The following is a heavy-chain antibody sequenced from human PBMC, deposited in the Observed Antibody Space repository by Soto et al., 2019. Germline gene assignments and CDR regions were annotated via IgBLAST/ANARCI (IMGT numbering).Heavy chain of an antibody. V-gene: IGHV3-23*01. D-gene: IGHD6-13*01. CDR1: GFTFSSFA. Sequence: GGSLRLSCAASGFTFSSFAMSWVRQAPGKGLDWVSAISGSGGSTYSADSVKGRFTISRDNSKNTLYLQMSSLRAEDTAVYYCARGFSAGKGSPHDFWGHVSPVPVSP. CDR3: ARGFSAGKGSPHDF. J-gene: IGHJ5*01. CDR2: ISGSGGST.